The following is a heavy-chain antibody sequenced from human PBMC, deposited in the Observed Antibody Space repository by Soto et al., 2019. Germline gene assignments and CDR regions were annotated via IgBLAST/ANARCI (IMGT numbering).Heavy chain of an antibody. J-gene: IGHJ4*02. CDR3: ASRTSGWYFDY. D-gene: IGHD6-19*01. CDR1: GFTFSRYA. CDR2: ITGRGGST. V-gene: IGHV3-23*01. Sequence: PGGSLRLSCAASGFTFSRYAMSWVRQAPGEGLEWVSGITGRGGSTYYADSVKGRFTISRDNSKNKLYLQMNSLRAEDTAVYYCASRTSGWYFDYWGQGTLVTVSS.